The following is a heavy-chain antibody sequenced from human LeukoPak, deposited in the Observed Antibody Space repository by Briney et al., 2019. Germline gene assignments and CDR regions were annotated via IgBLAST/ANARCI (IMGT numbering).Heavy chain of an antibody. CDR1: GFTFSSYW. CDR3: ARVIRSWYGYYFDY. V-gene: IGHV3-7*01. J-gene: IGHJ4*02. D-gene: IGHD6-13*01. CDR2: IKQDGSEK. Sequence: GGSLRLSCAASGFTFSSYWMSWVRQAPGKGLEWVANIKQDGSEKYYVDSVKGRFTISRDNVKNSLYLQMNSLRAEDTAVYYCARVIRSWYGYYFDYWGQGTLVTVSS.